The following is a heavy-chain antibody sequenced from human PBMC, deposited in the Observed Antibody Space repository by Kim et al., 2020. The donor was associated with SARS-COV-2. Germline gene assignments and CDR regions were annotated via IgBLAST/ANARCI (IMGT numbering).Heavy chain of an antibody. Sequence: TNYNPSLKSRVTISVDTSKNQFSLKLSSVTAADTAVYYCARGSRGMGLGFWGQGTLVTVSS. CDR2: T. V-gene: IGHV4-34*01. CDR3: ARGSRGMGLGF. D-gene: IGHD3-16*01. J-gene: IGHJ4*02.